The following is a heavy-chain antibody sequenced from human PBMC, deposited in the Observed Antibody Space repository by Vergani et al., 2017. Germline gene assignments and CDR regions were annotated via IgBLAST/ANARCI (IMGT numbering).Heavy chain of an antibody. D-gene: IGHD3-22*01. CDR1: GYSISRGYY. V-gene: IGHV4-38-2*02. Sequence: QVQLLESGPGLLKPSETLSLTCSVSGYSISRGYYWGWIRQPPGKGLEWIATVFHSGSAYYNPSLRRRVTISVETSKNQFSLRLTTLTAADTAVYYCARGAGSIGWFDPWGQGILVTVSS. J-gene: IGHJ5*02. CDR2: VFHSGSA. CDR3: ARGAGSIGWFDP.